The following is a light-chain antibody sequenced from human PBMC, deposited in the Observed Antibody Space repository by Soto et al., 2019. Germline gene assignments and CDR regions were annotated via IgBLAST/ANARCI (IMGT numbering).Light chain of an antibody. CDR2: EVS. Sequence: QSALTQPASVSGSPGQSITISCTGTSSDVGGYNYVSWYQQNPGKAPKLIIYEVSNRPSGVSYRFSASKSGNAASLTISGLQAEDEADYYCSSYTSSTTVVFGGGTQLTVL. CDR1: SSDVGGYNY. V-gene: IGLV2-14*01. CDR3: SSYTSSTTVV. J-gene: IGLJ2*01.